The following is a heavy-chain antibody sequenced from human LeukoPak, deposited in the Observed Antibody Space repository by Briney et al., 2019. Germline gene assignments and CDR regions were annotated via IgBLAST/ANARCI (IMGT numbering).Heavy chain of an antibody. D-gene: IGHD3-22*01. CDR1: GFTFSSYA. CDR2: IKGSAEAT. J-gene: IGHJ4*02. CDR3: AKDHESSGYPPSDY. Sequence: GGSLRLSCAASGFTFSSYAMSWVRQAPGKGLEWVSTIKGSAEATFYADSMKDRFTISRDNSKNTLYLQMNSLRADDTALYFWAKDHESSGYPPSDYWAREPWSPSPQ. V-gene: IGHV3-23*01.